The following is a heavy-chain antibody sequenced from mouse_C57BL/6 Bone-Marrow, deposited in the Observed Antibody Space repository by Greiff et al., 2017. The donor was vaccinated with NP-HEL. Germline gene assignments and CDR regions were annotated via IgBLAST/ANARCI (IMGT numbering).Heavy chain of an antibody. Sequence: EVQLVESGPGLVKPSQSLSLTCSVTGYSITSGYYWNWIRQFPGNKLEWMGYISYDGSNNYNPSLKNRISITRDTSKNQFFLKLNSVTTEDTATXFCARAGTDWFSYWGQGTLVTVSA. CDR1: GYSITSGYY. CDR3: ARAGTDWFSY. V-gene: IGHV3-6*01. J-gene: IGHJ3*01. CDR2: ISYDGSN. D-gene: IGHD4-1*01.